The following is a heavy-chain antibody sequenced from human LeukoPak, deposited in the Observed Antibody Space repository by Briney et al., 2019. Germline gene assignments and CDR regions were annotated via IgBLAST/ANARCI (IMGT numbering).Heavy chain of an antibody. CDR1: GGTFSSYA. CDR2: IIPIFGTA. CDR3: ARDLEYSSSANDAFDI. J-gene: IGHJ3*02. Sequence: ASVKVSCKASGGTFSSYAISWVRQAPGQGLEWMGGIIPIFGTANYAQKFQGRVTITADESTSTAYMELSSLRSEDTAVYYCARDLEYSSSANDAFDIWGQGTMVTVSS. V-gene: IGHV1-69*13. D-gene: IGHD6-6*01.